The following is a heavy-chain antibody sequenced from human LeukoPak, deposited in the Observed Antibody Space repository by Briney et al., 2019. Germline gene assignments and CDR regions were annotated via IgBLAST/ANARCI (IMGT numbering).Heavy chain of an antibody. CDR2: ISGSGGST. D-gene: IGHD6-13*01. J-gene: IGHJ4*02. CDR1: GFTFSSYA. CDR3: ARGGGYSSSLIDY. V-gene: IGHV3-23*01. Sequence: GGSLRLSCAASGFTFSSYAMSWVRQAPGKGLEWVSAISGSGGSTYYADSVKGRFTISRDNAKNTLYLQMDSLRAEDTAVYYCARGGGYSSSLIDYWGQGTLVTVSS.